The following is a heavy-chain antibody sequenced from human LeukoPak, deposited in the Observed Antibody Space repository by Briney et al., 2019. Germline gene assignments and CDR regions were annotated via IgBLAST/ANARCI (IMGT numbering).Heavy chain of an antibody. J-gene: IGHJ4*02. CDR1: GFTFSNAW. CDR2: IKSKTDGGTT. V-gene: IGHV3-15*01. CDR3: ARPLDTYSSSSLNFDY. D-gene: IGHD6-13*01. Sequence: GGSLRLSCAASGFTFSNAWMSWVRQAPGKGLEWVGRIKSKTDGGTTDYAAPVKGRFTISRDDSENTLFLQMNSLKTEDTAVYYCARPLDTYSSSSLNFDYWGQGTLVTVSS.